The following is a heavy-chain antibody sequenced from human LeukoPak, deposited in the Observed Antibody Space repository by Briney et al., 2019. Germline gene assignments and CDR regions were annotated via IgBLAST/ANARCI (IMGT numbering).Heavy chain of an antibody. V-gene: IGHV3-23*01. CDR3: ARGSHGEHDS. CDR1: GFSFNIYA. CDR2: IDRSGGST. D-gene: IGHD4-17*01. Sequence: GGSLRLSCAASGFSFNIYAMSWVRQAPGKGLEWVAAIDRSGGSTFYADSVKGRFTISKDNSTNTLYLKINSLRVDDTAIYYCARGSHGEHDSWGQGTLVTVSS. J-gene: IGHJ5*01.